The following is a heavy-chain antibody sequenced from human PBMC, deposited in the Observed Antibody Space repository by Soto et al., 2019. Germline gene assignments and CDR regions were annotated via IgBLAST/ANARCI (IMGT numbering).Heavy chain of an antibody. J-gene: IGHJ4*02. CDR1: GGSINSNNYY. CDR3: AKVVVAATRHTDFDS. CDR2: IYYDGSP. Sequence: QMQLQESGPGLVKPSETLSLTCTVSGGSINSNNYYWAWIRQPPGKGLAWIASIYYDGSPYYNPSLKGRVTISIDTSKNQFSLRLRSVTAADTAIYYCAKVVVAATRHTDFDSWGQGTLVTVSS. V-gene: IGHV4-39*01. D-gene: IGHD2-15*01.